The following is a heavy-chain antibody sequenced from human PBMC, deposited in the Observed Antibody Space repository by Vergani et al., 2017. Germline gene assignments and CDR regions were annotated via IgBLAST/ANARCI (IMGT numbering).Heavy chain of an antibody. Sequence: QVQLQQWGAGLLKPSETLSLTCAVYGRSFSGYYWSWIRQPPGQGLEWIGEINHSGSTNYNPSLKSRVIISVDTSKNQFSLRLNSVTAADTAVYYCARCLGKWERYDYYYYMDVWGKXP. CDR3: ARCLGKWERYDYYYYMDV. D-gene: IGHD1-26*01. CDR1: GRSFSGYY. J-gene: IGHJ6*03. V-gene: IGHV4-34*01. CDR2: INHSGST.